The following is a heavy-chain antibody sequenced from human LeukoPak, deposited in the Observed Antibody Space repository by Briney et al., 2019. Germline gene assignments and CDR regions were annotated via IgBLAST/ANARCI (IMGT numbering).Heavy chain of an antibody. CDR1: GFTFGSYS. J-gene: IGHJ4*02. D-gene: IGHD6-6*01. CDR3: ATDVNITPRQPDLDY. CDR2: ISSSSVYM. Sequence: GGSLRLSCEASGFTFGSYSMNWVRQAPGKGLEWVSSISSSSVYMYYADSVKGRFTVSRDNAKNSLYLHMNSLRAEDTAVYYCATDVNITPRQPDLDYWGQGTLVTVSS. V-gene: IGHV3-21*01.